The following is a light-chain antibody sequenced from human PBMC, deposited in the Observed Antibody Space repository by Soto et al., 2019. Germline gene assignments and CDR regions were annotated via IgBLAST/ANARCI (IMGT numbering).Light chain of an antibody. Sequence: EIVLTQSPGTLSLSPGERATLSCRASQSVSSSYLAWYQQKPGQAPRLLISGASSRATGIPDRFSGSGSGTDFTLTISRLEPEDFATYYCQQTYSTPLTFGPGTKVDIK. CDR3: QQTYSTPLT. J-gene: IGKJ3*01. CDR1: QSVSSSY. V-gene: IGKV3-20*01. CDR2: GAS.